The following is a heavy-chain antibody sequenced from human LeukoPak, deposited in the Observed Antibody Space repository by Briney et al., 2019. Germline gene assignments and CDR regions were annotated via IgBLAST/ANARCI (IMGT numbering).Heavy chain of an antibody. CDR3: ARDGDSNYYYYYMDV. J-gene: IGHJ6*03. CDR1: GYTFTGYY. V-gene: IGHV1-2*02. Sequence: ASVKVSCKASGYTFTGYYMHWVRQAPGQGLEWMGWINPNSGGTNYAQKFQGRVTMTRDTSISTAYMELSSLRSEDTAVYYCARDGDSNYYYYYMDVWGKGTTVTVSS. D-gene: IGHD3-22*01. CDR2: INPNSGGT.